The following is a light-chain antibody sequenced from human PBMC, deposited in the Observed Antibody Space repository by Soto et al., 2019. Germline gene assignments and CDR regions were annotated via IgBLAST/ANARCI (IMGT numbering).Light chain of an antibody. CDR2: GAS. CDR1: QSVSSN. V-gene: IGKV3-15*01. J-gene: IGKJ2*01. Sequence: EIVMTQSPATLSVSPGEGATLSCRASQSVSSNLAWYQQKPGQAPRLLIFGASTRATGIPARFSGSGSGTEFTLTISSLQSEDFAFYYCQQYNNWPVYTFGQGTKLEIK. CDR3: QQYNNWPVYT.